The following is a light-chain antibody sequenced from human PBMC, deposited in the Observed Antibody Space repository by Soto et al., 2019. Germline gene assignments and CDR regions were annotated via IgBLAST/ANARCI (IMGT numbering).Light chain of an antibody. V-gene: IGLV2-8*01. CDR3: TSYAGGNNFVI. J-gene: IGLJ2*01. CDR2: EVN. CDR1: SSDVGDYNY. Sequence: QSALTQPPSASGSPGQSVTISCTGTSSDVGDYNYVSWYQHHPDKAPKLMIYEVNKRPSEVPDRFSGSKSGNTASLTVSGLQAGDEADYYCTSYAGGNNFVIFGGGTKLTVL.